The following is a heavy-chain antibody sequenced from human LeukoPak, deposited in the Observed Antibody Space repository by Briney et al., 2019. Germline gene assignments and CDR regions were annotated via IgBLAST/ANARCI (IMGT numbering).Heavy chain of an antibody. Sequence: PSETLSLTCAVYGGSFSDYYWTWIRQPPGKGLEWVGEINHRGSTHYNPSLKSRVTISVDTSKKQFSLKLSSVTAADTAVYYCATYSTGFDIWGQGTVVTVSS. D-gene: IGHD6-19*01. V-gene: IGHV4-34*01. CDR1: GGSFSDYY. J-gene: IGHJ3*02. CDR3: ATYSTGFDI. CDR2: INHRGST.